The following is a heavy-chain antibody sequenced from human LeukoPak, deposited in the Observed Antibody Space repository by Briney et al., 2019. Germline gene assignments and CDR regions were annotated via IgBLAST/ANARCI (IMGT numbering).Heavy chain of an antibody. D-gene: IGHD3-9*01. CDR3: ARGGRYYDILTGYYSGEYFDY. Sequence: GGSLRLSCAASGFTFSSYSMNWVRQAPGKGLEWVSYISSSSSTIYYADSVKGRFTISRDNAKNSLYLQMNSLRAEDTTVYYCARGGRYYDILTGYYSGEYFDYWGQGTLVTVSS. V-gene: IGHV3-48*01. J-gene: IGHJ4*02. CDR1: GFTFSSYS. CDR2: ISSSSSTI.